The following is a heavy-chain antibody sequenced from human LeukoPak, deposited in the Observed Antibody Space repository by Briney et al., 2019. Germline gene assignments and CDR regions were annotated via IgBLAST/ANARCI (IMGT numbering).Heavy chain of an antibody. Sequence: LETLSLTCTVSGDSINDYYWSWIRQPPGKGLEYIGYIFYTGRTIYSPSFTSRVAISLDASKNQFSLNLRSVTAADTAVYYCARGGLLTGFSTQGALHVWGPGTMVTVSS. CDR3: ARGGLLTGFSTQGALHV. V-gene: IGHV4-59*01. J-gene: IGHJ3*01. D-gene: IGHD3/OR15-3a*01. CDR2: IFYTGRT. CDR1: GDSINDYY.